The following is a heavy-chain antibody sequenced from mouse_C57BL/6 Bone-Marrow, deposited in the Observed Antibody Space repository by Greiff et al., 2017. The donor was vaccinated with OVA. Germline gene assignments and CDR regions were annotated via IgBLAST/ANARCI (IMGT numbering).Heavy chain of an antibody. V-gene: IGHV1-52*01. Sequence: QVQLQQPGAELVRPGSSVKLSCKASGYTFTSYRMHWVKQRPIHGLEWIGNIDPSDSETKYNQKFKDKATLTVDKSSSTAYMQLSSLTSEDSAVDYCASEGFDGYFAWFAYWGRGTRVTVTA. J-gene: IGHJ3*01. CDR1: GYTFTSYR. CDR2: IDPSDSET. CDR3: ASEGFDGYFAWFAY. D-gene: IGHD2-3*01.